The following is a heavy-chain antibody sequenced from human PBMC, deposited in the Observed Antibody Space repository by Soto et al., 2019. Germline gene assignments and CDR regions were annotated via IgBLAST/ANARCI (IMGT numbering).Heavy chain of an antibody. Sequence: ASVKVSCKASGYTFTSYGISWVRQAPGQGLEWMGWISAYNGNTNYAQKLQGRVTMTTDTSTSTAYMELRSPRSDDTAVYCCARDLLSGVPESGFDPWGQGTLVTVSS. V-gene: IGHV1-18*01. CDR1: GYTFTSYG. CDR3: ARDLLSGVPESGFDP. J-gene: IGHJ5*02. D-gene: IGHD3-10*02. CDR2: ISAYNGNT.